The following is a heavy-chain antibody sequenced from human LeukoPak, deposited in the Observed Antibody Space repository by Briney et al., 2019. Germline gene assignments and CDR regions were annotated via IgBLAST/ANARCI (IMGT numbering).Heavy chain of an antibody. CDR1: GFTFSSYA. Sequence: GGSLRLSCAASGFTFSSYAMSWVRQAPEKGLEWVSAISGSGGSTYYADSVKGRFTISRDNSKNTLYLQMNSLRAEDTAVYYCAKDRRITIFGAVIQGFDPWGQGTLVTVSS. CDR2: ISGSGGST. J-gene: IGHJ5*02. V-gene: IGHV3-23*01. D-gene: IGHD3-3*01. CDR3: AKDRRITIFGAVIQGFDP.